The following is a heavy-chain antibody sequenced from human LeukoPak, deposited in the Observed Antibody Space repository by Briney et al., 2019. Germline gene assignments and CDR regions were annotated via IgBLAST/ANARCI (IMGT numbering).Heavy chain of an antibody. Sequence: PGGSLRLSCAASGFTFSSYSMNWVRQAPGKGLEWVSYISSSSSTIYYADSVKGRFTISRDNAKNSLYLQTNSLRAEDTAVYYCARGGPYDFWSGYTEVYYFDYWGQGTLVTVSS. V-gene: IGHV3-48*01. D-gene: IGHD3-3*01. CDR2: ISSSSSTI. CDR3: ARGGPYDFWSGYTEVYYFDY. CDR1: GFTFSSYS. J-gene: IGHJ4*02.